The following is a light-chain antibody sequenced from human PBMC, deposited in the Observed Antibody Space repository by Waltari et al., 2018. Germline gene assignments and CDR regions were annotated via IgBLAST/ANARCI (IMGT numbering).Light chain of an antibody. CDR1: QDTNKY. V-gene: IGKV1-33*01. Sequence: DTQMTQSPSSLSASVGDRVTITCQTSQDTNKYLNWYQQKSGKAPKLLIYEASLLETGVQSRFSGRGSGTDFTLTISSLQPEDFATYFCQQYANLPITFGQGTRL. J-gene: IGKJ5*01. CDR2: EAS. CDR3: QQYANLPIT.